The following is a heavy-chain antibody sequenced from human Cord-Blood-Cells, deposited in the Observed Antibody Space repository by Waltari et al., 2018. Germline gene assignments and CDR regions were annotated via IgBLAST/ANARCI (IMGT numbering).Heavy chain of an antibody. CDR3: AREGTIFGVVIGAFDI. CDR2: IIPIFGTA. CDR1: GGTFSSYA. J-gene: IGHJ3*02. Sequence: QVQLVQSGAEVKKPGSSVKVSCQASGGTFSSYAISWVRQAPGQGLEWMGGIIPIFGTANYAQKFQGRVTITADESTSTAYMELSSLRSEDTAVYYCAREGTIFGVVIGAFDIWGQGTMVTVSS. V-gene: IGHV1-69*01. D-gene: IGHD3-3*01.